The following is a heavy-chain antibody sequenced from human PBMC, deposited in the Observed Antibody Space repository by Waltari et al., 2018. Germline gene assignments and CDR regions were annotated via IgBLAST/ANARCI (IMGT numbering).Heavy chain of an antibody. V-gene: IGHV4-38-2*01. CDR1: GYSISSGYY. CDR3: ARRLGTIFGAHQYFDY. J-gene: IGHJ4*02. D-gene: IGHD3-3*01. CDR2: IYHSGST. Sequence: QVQLQESGPGLVKPSETLSLTCAVSGYSISSGYYWGWIRQPPGKGLEWIGSIYHSGSTYYNPSLKRRVTISVDTSKNQFSLKLSSVTAADTAVYYCARRLGTIFGAHQYFDYWGQGTLVTVSS.